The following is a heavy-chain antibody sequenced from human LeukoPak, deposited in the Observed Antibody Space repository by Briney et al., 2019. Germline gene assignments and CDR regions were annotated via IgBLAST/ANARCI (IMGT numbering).Heavy chain of an antibody. J-gene: IGHJ4*02. CDR2: ISGSGGST. D-gene: IGHD6-19*01. CDR3: AKDPTPYSSGWWGY. Sequence: GGPLRLSCAASGFTFSSYAMSWVRQAPGKGLGWVSAISGSGGSTYYADSVKGRFTISRDNSKNTLYLQMNSLRAEDTAVYYCAKDPTPYSSGWWGYWGQGTLVTVSS. V-gene: IGHV3-23*01. CDR1: GFTFSSYA.